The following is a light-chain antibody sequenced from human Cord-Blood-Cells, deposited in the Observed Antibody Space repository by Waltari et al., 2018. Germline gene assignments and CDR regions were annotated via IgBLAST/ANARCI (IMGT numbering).Light chain of an antibody. Sequence: QSALTQPPSASGSPGQSVTISCTRPSTAVGGYNYVSWYQQHPGKAPKLMIYEVSKRPSGVPDRFSGSKSGNTASLTVSGLQAEDEADYYCSSYAGSNNFVFGTGTKVTVL. CDR3: SSYAGSNNFV. CDR2: EVS. CDR1: STAVGGYNY. V-gene: IGLV2-8*01. J-gene: IGLJ1*01.